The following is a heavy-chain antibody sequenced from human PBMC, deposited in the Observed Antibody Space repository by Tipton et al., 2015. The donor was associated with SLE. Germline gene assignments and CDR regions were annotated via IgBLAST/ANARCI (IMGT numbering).Heavy chain of an antibody. D-gene: IGHD1-26*01. Sequence: SLRLSCAASGFTFNYWMHWVRQVPGKGLVWVAYISSDGSRTGYADSVKGRFTISRDNAKNTLYLQMNSLRSEDMAVYYCWLGATYFDGWGQGTLVTVSS. J-gene: IGHJ4*02. V-gene: IGHV3-74*01. CDR1: GFTFNYW. CDR2: ISSDGSRT. CDR3: WLGATYFDG.